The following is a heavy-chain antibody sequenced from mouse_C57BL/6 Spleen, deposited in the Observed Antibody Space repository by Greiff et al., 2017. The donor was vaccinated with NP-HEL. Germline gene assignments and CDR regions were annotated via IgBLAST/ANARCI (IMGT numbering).Heavy chain of an antibody. CDR3: ARSGSNYPLFAY. Sequence: QVQLQQPGAELVKPGASVKLSCKASGYTFTSYWMHWVKQRPGQGLEWIGMIHPNSGSTNYNEKFKSKATLTVDKSSSTAYMQLSSLTSEDSAGYYCARSGSNYPLFAYWGQGTLVTVSA. CDR1: GYTFTSYW. D-gene: IGHD2-5*01. J-gene: IGHJ3*01. CDR2: IHPNSGST. V-gene: IGHV1-64*01.